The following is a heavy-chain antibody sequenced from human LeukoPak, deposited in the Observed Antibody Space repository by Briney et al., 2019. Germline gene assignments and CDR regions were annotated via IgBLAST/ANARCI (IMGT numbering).Heavy chain of an antibody. D-gene: IGHD4-11*01. V-gene: IGHV3-74*01. CDR1: GFTFSSYW. CDR3: AKDEGGPTVSDY. J-gene: IGHJ4*02. Sequence: GGSLRLSCAASGFTFSSYWMHWVRQAPGKGLVWVSRINSDGSSTSYADSVKGRFTISRDNSKNTLYLQMNSLRAEDTALYYCAKDEGGPTVSDYWGQGTLVTVSS. CDR2: INSDGSST.